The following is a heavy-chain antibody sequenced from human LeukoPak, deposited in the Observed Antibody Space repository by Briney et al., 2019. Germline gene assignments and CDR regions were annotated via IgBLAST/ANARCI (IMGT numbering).Heavy chain of an antibody. CDR2: ISGSGGST. V-gene: IGHV3-23*01. Sequence: GGSLRLSCAASGFTFSSYAMSWVRQAPGKGLEWVSAISGSGGSTYYADSVKGRFIISRDNSKNTLYLQMNSLRAEDTAVYYCAKAEAIAVVVVAATLYDYWGQGTLVTVSS. CDR1: GFTFSSYA. D-gene: IGHD2-15*01. CDR3: AKAEAIAVVVVAATLYDY. J-gene: IGHJ4*02.